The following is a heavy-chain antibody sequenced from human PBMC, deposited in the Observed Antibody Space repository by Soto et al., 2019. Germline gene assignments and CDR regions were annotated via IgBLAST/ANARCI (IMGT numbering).Heavy chain of an antibody. CDR1: GFTFSNAW. Sequence: GGSLRLSCAASGFTFSNAWMNWVRQAPGKGLEWVGRIKSKTDGGTTDYAAPVKGRFTISRDDSKNTLYLQMNSLKTEDTAVYYCTGDCSGGSCFYYYYYYGMDVWGQGTTVTVSS. V-gene: IGHV3-15*07. D-gene: IGHD2-15*01. J-gene: IGHJ6*02. CDR2: IKSKTDGGTT. CDR3: TGDCSGGSCFYYYYYYGMDV.